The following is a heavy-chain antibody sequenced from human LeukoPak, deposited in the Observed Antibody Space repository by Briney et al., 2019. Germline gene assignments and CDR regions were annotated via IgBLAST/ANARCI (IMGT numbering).Heavy chain of an antibody. V-gene: IGHV3-30*18. CDR1: GFTFSSYG. Sequence: GKSLRLSCAASGFTFSSYGMHWVRQAPGKGLEWVAVISYDGSNKYYADSVKGRFTISRDNSKNTLYLQMNSLRAEDTAVYYCAKEPGFWSGYYRPPDYWGQGTLVTVSS. J-gene: IGHJ4*02. CDR2: ISYDGSNK. D-gene: IGHD3-3*01. CDR3: AKEPGFWSGYYRPPDY.